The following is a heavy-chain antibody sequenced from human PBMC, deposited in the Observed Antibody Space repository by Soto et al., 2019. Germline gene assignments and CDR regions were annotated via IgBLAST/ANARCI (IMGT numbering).Heavy chain of an antibody. Sequence: ETLSLTCTVSGGSISPYYWSWIRQPPGKGLEWIGYVYYSGKTNYNPSLESRVTISVDTSRNRFSLNLTSATAADTAVYYCARKGAAASYAHYYMDVWGRGTAVTVSS. CDR3: ARKGAAASYAHYYMDV. CDR2: VYYSGKT. D-gene: IGHD6-13*01. V-gene: IGHV4-59*01. CDR1: GGSISPYY. J-gene: IGHJ6*03.